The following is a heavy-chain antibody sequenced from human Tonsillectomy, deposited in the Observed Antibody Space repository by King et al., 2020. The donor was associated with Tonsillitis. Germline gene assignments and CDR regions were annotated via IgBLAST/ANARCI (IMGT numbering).Heavy chain of an antibody. D-gene: IGHD3-22*01. CDR2: IYYSGRT. J-gene: IGHJ2*01. V-gene: IGHV4-39*01. CDR3: ASYYDSSGYASEGYWYFDL. Sequence: QLQESGPGLVKPSETLSLTCTVSGGSISSSSYYWGWIRQPQGKGLEGIGSIYYSGRTYYNPSLKSRVTISVDTSKNQFSLKLSSVTAADTAVYYCASYYDSSGYASEGYWYFDLWGRGTLVTVSS. CDR1: GGSISSSSYY.